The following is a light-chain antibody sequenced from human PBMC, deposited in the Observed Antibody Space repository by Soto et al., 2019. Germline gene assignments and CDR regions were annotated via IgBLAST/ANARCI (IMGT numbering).Light chain of an antibody. CDR1: QSISSF. V-gene: IGKV3-11*01. Sequence: EIVLTQSPATLSLSPGEGATLSCRASQSISSFLAWYQHKPGRAPRLLIYDVSKRATGIPARFSASGSGTDFTLTISSLEPEDFAVYYCHQRSSWPLTFGGGTTVEIK. CDR3: HQRSSWPLT. J-gene: IGKJ4*01. CDR2: DVS.